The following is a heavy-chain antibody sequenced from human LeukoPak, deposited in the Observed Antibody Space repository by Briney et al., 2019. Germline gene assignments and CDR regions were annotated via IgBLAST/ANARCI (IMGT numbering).Heavy chain of an antibody. D-gene: IGHD1-26*01. CDR2: IYSGGST. CDR3: VRGSPLGATTNWLDP. CDR1: GFTVSSNY. V-gene: IGHV3-53*01. J-gene: IGHJ5*02. Sequence: GGSLRLSCAASGFTVSSNYMSWVRQAPGKGLEWVSVIYSGGSTYYADSVKGRFTISRDNSKNTLYLQMNSLRAEDTAMYYCVRGSPLGATTNWLDPWGQGTLVTVSS.